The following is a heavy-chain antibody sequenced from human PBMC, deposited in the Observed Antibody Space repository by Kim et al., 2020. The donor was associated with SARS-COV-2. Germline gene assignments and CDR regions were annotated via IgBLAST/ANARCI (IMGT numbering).Heavy chain of an antibody. CDR3: ARENALSYAFDI. V-gene: IGHV4-61*02. Sequence: NYNPALKSRVTISVDTSKNQLSLKLSSVTAADTAVYYCARENALSYAFDIWGQGTMVTVSS. D-gene: IGHD3-10*01. J-gene: IGHJ3*02.